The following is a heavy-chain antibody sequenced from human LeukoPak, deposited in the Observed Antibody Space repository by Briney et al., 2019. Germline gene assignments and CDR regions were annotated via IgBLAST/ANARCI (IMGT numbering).Heavy chain of an antibody. CDR2: IYYSGST. J-gene: IGHJ3*02. D-gene: IGHD6-6*01. V-gene: IGHV4-59*01. CDR1: GVSISSYY. CDR3: ARGLQNRSSGRRFDVFHI. Sequence: SETLSLTCTVSGVSISSYYWSWIRQPPGKGLEWIGYIYYSGSTHYNPSLKSRVTISVDTSKNQFSLKLSSVTAADTAVYYCARGLQNRSSGRRFDVFHIWGQGTMVTVSS.